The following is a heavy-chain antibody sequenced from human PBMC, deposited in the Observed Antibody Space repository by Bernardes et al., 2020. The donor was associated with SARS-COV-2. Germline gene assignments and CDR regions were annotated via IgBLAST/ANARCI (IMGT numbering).Heavy chain of an antibody. D-gene: IGHD3-22*01. CDR3: ARIDAVDYYYYGMDV. CDR2: IYTSGST. Sequence: SDTLTLTCTVSGGSIRSSYWGWIRQPAGPGLAWIGRIYTSGSTNYNPSLKSRVTMSVDTSKNQFSLKLSSVTAADTAVYYCARIDAVDYYYYGMDVWGQGTTVTVSS. CDR1: GGSIRSSY. V-gene: IGHV4-4*07. J-gene: IGHJ6*02.